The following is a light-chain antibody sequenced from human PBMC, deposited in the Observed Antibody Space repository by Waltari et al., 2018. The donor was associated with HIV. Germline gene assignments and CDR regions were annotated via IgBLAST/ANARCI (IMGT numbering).Light chain of an antibody. Sequence: QAVLTPPPSVSAAPGQTVTISCSGSSSNIGNNYVSWYQQFPGKAPKLLIYDIKSRHQVVPDRFFGSWSGTAATLGVAGLQTGDEADYYCGTWDTSLSAGVFGGGTKLTVL. J-gene: IGLJ3*02. V-gene: IGLV1-51*01. CDR2: DIK. CDR3: GTWDTSLSAGV. CDR1: SSNIGNNY.